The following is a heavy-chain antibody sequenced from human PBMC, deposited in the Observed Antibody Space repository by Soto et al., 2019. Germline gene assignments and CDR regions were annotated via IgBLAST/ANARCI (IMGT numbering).Heavy chain of an antibody. Sequence: GASVKVSCKASGYSLTKYHMNWVRQAPGQGLEWMGWINPGSGVTNQAQKFQGRVTMTRDTSITTTYMELNRLTSHEPAMYYWARGAGHKNAHLDTWRQGARVTISS. CDR3: ARGAGHKNAHLDT. V-gene: IGHV1-2*02. CDR2: INPGSGVT. J-gene: IGHJ4*02. CDR1: GYSLTKYH. D-gene: IGHD1-1*01.